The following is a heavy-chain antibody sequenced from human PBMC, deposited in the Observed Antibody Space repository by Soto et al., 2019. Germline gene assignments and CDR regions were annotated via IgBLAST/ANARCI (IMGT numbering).Heavy chain of an antibody. D-gene: IGHD6-13*01. CDR3: ARQYSNAFDY. CDR1: GGFLTSHY. Sequence: SETLSLTRTVFGGFLTSHYRSLIRQAPGKGLEWIGYIHFSGNTKYNPSLNSRVTISVDTSNNQFSLKLSSVTAADTAVYYCARQYSNAFDYWGQGTLVTVSS. V-gene: IGHV4-59*08. CDR2: IHFSGNT. J-gene: IGHJ4*02.